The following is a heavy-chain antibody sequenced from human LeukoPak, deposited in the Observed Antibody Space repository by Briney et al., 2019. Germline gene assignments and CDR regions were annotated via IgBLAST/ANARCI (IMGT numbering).Heavy chain of an antibody. CDR3: ASGEVFVELSDAY. V-gene: IGHV3-21*01. Sequence: GGSLRLSCAASGFTFSSYSMNWVRQAPGKGLEWVSSISSSSSYIYYADSVKGRFTISRDNAKNSLYLQMNSLRAEDTAVYYCASGEVFVELSDAYWGQGTLVTVSS. CDR1: GFTFSSYS. J-gene: IGHJ4*02. D-gene: IGHD3-10*02. CDR2: ISSSSSYI.